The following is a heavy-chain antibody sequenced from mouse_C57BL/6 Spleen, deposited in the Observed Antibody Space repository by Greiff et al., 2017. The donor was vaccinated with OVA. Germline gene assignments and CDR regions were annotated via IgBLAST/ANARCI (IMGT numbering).Heavy chain of an antibody. V-gene: IGHV1-82*01. CDR1: GYAFSSSW. CDR3: ARGGNYGYYYAMDY. CDR2: IYPGDGDT. Sequence: VQLVESGPELVKPGASVKISCKASGYAFSSSWMNWVKQRPGKGLEWIGRIYPGDGDTNYNGKFKGKATLTADKSSSTAYMQLSSLTSEDSAVYFCARGGNYGYYYAMDYWGQGTSVTVSS. J-gene: IGHJ4*01. D-gene: IGHD2-1*01.